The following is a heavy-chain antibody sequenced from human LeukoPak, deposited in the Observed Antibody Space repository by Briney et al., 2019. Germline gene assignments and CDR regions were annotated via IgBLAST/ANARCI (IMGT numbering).Heavy chain of an antibody. CDR1: GYSISSGYY. Sequence: SETLSLTCTVSGYSISSGYYWGWIRQPPGKGLEWIGSIYHSGSAYYNPSLKTRLTISVDTSKNQFSLKLSSVTAADTAVYYCAREWIGRDGYNLDAFDIWGQGTMVTVSS. D-gene: IGHD5-24*01. CDR3: AREWIGRDGYNLDAFDI. CDR2: IYHSGSA. J-gene: IGHJ3*02. V-gene: IGHV4-38-2*02.